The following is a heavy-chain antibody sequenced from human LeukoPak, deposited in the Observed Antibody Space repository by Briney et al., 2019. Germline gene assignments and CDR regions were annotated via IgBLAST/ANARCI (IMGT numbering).Heavy chain of an antibody. Sequence: GGSLRLSCTASGFPFSSYGMQWVRQAPGKGLEWMACIRYDENTKYYADSVKGRFTVSRDNSENTLFLQMNSLRAEDTAAYYCPKENNRDGYRPFHFWGQGTLVPVSS. CDR2: IRYDENTK. J-gene: IGHJ4*02. V-gene: IGHV3-30*02. CDR1: GFPFSSYG. CDR3: PKENNRDGYRPFHF. D-gene: IGHD5-24*01.